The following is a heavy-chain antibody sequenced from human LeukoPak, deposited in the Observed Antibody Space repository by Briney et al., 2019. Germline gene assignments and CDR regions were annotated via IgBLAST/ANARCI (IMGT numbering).Heavy chain of an antibody. CDR1: GGSISSSSYY. D-gene: IGHD3-9*01. J-gene: IGHJ4*02. V-gene: IGHV4-39*07. Sequence: SETLSLTCTVSGGSISSSSYYWGWIRQPPGKGLEWIGSIYYSGSTYYNPSLKSRVTISVDTSKNQFSLKLSSVTAADTAVYYCARDSSGLRYFDWLLGPFDYWGQGTLVTVSS. CDR3: ARDSSGLRYFDWLLGPFDY. CDR2: IYYSGST.